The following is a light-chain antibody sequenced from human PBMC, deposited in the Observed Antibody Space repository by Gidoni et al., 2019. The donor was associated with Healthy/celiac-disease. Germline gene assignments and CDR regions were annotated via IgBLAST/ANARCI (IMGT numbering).Light chain of an antibody. V-gene: IGKV1-33*01. CDR2: DAS. CDR3: QQYDNLPPYT. J-gene: IGKJ2*01. Sequence: IQMTQSPSSLSESVGDRVTITCQASQDISNFLNWYQQKPGKAPKLLIYDASNLETGVPSRFSGSGSGTDFTFTISSLQPEDIATYYCQQYDNLPPYTFGQGTKLEIK. CDR1: QDISNF.